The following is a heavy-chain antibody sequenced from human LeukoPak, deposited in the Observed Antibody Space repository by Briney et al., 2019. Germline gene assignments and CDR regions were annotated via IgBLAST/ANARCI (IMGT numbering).Heavy chain of an antibody. V-gene: IGHV3-33*08. J-gene: IGHJ4*02. CDR1: GFTFSSYE. CDR3: ARDEVTTPRD. CDR2: MWYDGSNK. Sequence: PGGSLRLSCAASGFTFSSYEMNWVRQAPGKGLEWVAVMWYDGSNKYYADSVKGRFTISRDNSKNTLYLQMHSLRAEDMAVYYCARDEVTTPRDWGQGTLVTVSS. D-gene: IGHD4-17*01.